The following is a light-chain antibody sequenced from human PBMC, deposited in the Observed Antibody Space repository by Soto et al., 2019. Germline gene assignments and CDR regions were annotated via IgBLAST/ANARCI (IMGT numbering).Light chain of an antibody. J-gene: IGKJ4*01. CDR3: QQYGSTPLT. CDR1: QSVRSNY. Sequence: EIVLKQSPDTLSLSPGERATLSCRASQSVRSNYLAWYQQKPGQAPRFLIYDASSRATCIPDRFSGSGSVTDFTLTISRLEPEDFAVYYCQQYGSTPLTFGGGTKVDIK. CDR2: DAS. V-gene: IGKV3-20*01.